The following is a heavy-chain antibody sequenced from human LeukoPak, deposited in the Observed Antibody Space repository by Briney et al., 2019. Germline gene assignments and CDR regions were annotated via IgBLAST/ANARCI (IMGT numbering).Heavy chain of an antibody. CDR3: AREHAGSGSYYWFDP. J-gene: IGHJ5*02. V-gene: IGHV7-4-1*02. CDR1: GYTFTSYA. D-gene: IGHD3-10*01. CDR2: INTNTGNP. Sequence: ASVKVSCKASGYTFTSYAMNWVRQAPGQGLEWMGWINTNTGNPTYAQGFTGRFVFSLDTSVSTAYLQISSLKAEDTAVYYCAREHAGSGSYYWFDPWGQGTLVTVSS.